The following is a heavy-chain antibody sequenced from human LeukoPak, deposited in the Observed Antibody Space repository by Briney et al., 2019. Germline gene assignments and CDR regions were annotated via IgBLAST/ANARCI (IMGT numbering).Heavy chain of an antibody. J-gene: IGHJ6*03. CDR3: AREEATIMWINYYYMDV. Sequence: GGSLRLSCAASGFSFTDYSMSWIRQAPGKGLEWVAYISKSGSTKYYADSVKGRFTISMDNAKKSLYLQMNSLRAEDTAVYYCAREEATIMWINYYYMDVWGKGTTVTVSS. V-gene: IGHV3-11*04. D-gene: IGHD5-12*01. CDR1: GFSFTDYS. CDR2: ISKSGSTK.